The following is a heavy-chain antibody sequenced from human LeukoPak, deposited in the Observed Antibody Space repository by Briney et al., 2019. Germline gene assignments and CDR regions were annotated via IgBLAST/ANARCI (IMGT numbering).Heavy chain of an antibody. CDR3: ATVSMVRGVESDY. D-gene: IGHD3-10*01. J-gene: IGHJ4*02. Sequence: SETLSLTCTVSGGSISSSTYHWGWIRQPPGKGLEWIGSIYYSGSTYYNPSLKSRVTISVDTSKNQFSLKLSSVTAPDTAVHYCATVSMVRGVESDYWGQGTLVTVSS. CDR1: GGSISSSTYH. CDR2: IYYSGST. V-gene: IGHV4-39*01.